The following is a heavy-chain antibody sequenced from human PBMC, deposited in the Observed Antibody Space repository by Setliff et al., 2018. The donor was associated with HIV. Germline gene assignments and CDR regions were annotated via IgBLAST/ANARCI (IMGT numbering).Heavy chain of an antibody. Sequence: GGSLRLSCAASGFTFSSYGMNWVRQAPGKGLEWVAVIWHDGSNKYYADSVKGRFTVSRDNSKNTVYLQMNSLRDEDRAVYYCARESSTVRGVIDIWGQGTMVTVSS. V-gene: IGHV3-33*01. CDR3: ARESSTVRGVIDI. CDR1: GFTFSSYG. CDR2: IWHDGSNK. J-gene: IGHJ3*02. D-gene: IGHD3-10*01.